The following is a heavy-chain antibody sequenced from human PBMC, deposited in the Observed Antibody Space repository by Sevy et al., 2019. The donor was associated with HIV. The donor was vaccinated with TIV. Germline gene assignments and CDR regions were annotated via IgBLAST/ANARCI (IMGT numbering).Heavy chain of an antibody. V-gene: IGHV3-48*03. CDR1: GFTFSSYE. CDR2: ISSSGSTI. D-gene: IGHD2-2*01. CDR3: ARDLGYCSSTSCRGYFDY. Sequence: GGSLRLSCAASGFTFSSYEMNWVRQAPGKGLEWVSYISSSGSTIYYADSVKGRFTISRDNAKNSLYLQMNSLRAEDTAVYYCARDLGYCSSTSCRGYFDYWGQRTLVTVSS. J-gene: IGHJ4*02.